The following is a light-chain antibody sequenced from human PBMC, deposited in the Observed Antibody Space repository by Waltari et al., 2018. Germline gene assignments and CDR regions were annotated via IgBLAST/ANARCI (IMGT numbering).Light chain of an antibody. CDR1: NIGTHT. CDR2: YDR. V-gene: IGLV3-21*04. CDR3: HVWHPHVDPGV. J-gene: IGLJ1*01. Sequence: SYVVTQPPSVSVAPGETATITCGGDNIGTHTVHWYQQKAGQAPFLVIFYDRDRPSGIPDRFSGSNAGNTATLTISRVEAGDEARYYCHVWHPHVDPGVFGTGTEVTVL.